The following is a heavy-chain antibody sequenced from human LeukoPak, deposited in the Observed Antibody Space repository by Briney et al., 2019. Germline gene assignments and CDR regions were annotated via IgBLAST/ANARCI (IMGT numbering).Heavy chain of an antibody. J-gene: IGHJ4*02. CDR3: ARDQKYYYDSSGYYSH. Sequence: GGSLRLSCAASGFTFSSYGMSWVRQAPGKGLVWVSRINSDGSDTSYADSAKGRFTVSRDNAKNTLYLQMNSLRAEDTAVYYCARDQKYYYDSSGYYSHWGQGTLVTVSS. CDR1: GFTFSSYG. CDR2: INSDGSDT. V-gene: IGHV3-74*01. D-gene: IGHD3-22*01.